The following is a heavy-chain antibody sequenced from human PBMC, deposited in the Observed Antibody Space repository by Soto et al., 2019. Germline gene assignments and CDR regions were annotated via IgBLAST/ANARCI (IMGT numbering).Heavy chain of an antibody. J-gene: IGHJ6*03. CDR2: IYYGGST. CDR3: AIYGSGSWHYYMDV. D-gene: IGHD3-10*01. V-gene: IGHV4-59*04. Sequence: SETLSLTCSFSGYSIRNLYWSWIRQPPGKGLEWIGCIYYGGSTYYNPSLKSRVTISVDTSKNQFSLKLSSVTAADTAVYYCAIYGSGSWHYYMDVWGKGTTVTVSS. CDR1: GYSIRNLY.